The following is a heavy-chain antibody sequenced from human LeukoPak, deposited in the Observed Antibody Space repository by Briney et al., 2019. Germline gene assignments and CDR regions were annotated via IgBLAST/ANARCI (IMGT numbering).Heavy chain of an antibody. CDR2: IYYSGST. D-gene: IGHD1-26*01. Sequence: SETRSLTCTVSGGSISSYYWSWIRQPPGKGLEWIGYIYYSGSTNYNPSLKSRVTISVDTSKNQFSLKLSSVTAADTAVYYCARDRGSGSYLGLDYWGQGTLVTVSS. J-gene: IGHJ4*02. V-gene: IGHV4-59*01. CDR3: ARDRGSGSYLGLDY. CDR1: GGSISSYY.